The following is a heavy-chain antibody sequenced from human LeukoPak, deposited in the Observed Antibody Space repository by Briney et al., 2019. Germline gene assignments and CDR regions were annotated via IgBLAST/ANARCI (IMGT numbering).Heavy chain of an antibody. CDR3: ARALGTGLVDY. D-gene: IGHD2-8*02. CDR1: GGSISNKY. CDR2: IYYSGST. J-gene: IGHJ4*02. V-gene: IGHV4-59*12. Sequence: SETLSLTCTVSGGSISNKYWSWIRQPPGKGLEWIGYIYYSGSTYYNPSLKSRVTLSLDTSNKRFSLKLNSVTAADTAVYYCARALGTGLVDYWGQGTLVTVSS.